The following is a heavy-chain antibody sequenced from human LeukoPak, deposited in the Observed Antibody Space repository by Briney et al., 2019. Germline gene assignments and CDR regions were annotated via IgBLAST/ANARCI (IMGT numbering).Heavy chain of an antibody. CDR2: MNPNSGNT. Sequence: ASVKVSCKASGYTFTGYYMHWVRQAPGQGLEWLGWMNPNSGNTGYAQNFQGRVTMTRDTSIDTAYMELTCLRYEDTAVYYCARDYYGSKSSSFDPWGQGTLVIVSP. V-gene: IGHV1-8*02. J-gene: IGHJ5*02. D-gene: IGHD3-10*01. CDR3: ARDYYGSKSSSFDP. CDR1: GYTFTGYY.